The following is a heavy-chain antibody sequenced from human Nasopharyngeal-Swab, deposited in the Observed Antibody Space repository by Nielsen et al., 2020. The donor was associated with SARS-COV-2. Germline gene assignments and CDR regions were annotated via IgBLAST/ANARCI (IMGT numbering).Heavy chain of an antibody. J-gene: IGHJ6*03. D-gene: IGHD2-2*01. CDR3: ARDAKDCSSTSCSIYFSHYMDV. V-gene: IGHV1-46*01. Sequence: ASVKVSCNASGYTFARNYIHWVRQAPGQGLEWMGIINPRDRSTSYAQKFQGRVTMTRDTSTSTVSMELSSLRSDDTAVYYCARDAKDCSSTSCSIYFSHYMDVWGKGTTVTVSS. CDR2: INPRDRST. CDR1: GYTFARNY.